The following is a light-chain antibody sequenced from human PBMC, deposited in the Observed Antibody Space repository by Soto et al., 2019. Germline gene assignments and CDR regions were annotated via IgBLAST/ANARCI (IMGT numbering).Light chain of an antibody. J-gene: IGLJ1*01. CDR3: NSYTTLSNRV. CDR2: EVT. Sequence: QSALTQPPSASGSPGQSVTISCTGTSSDVGGYNFVSWYQHHPGKAPKLIIYEVTKRPSGVPDRFSGSKSGTTASLTVSGLLAEDEADYYCNSYTTLSNRVFGTGTKLTVL. CDR1: SSDVGGYNF. V-gene: IGLV2-8*01.